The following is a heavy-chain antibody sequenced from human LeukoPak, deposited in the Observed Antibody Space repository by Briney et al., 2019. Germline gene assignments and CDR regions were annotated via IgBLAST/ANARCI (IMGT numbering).Heavy chain of an antibody. CDR1: GGSFSGYY. CDR3: ARLAVAHTAYNWFDP. J-gene: IGHJ5*02. CDR2: INHSGST. Sequence: PSETLSLTCAVYGGSFSGYYWSWIRQPPGKGLEWIGEINHSGSTNYNPSLKSRVTISVDTSKNQFSLKLSSVTAADTAVYYCARLAVAHTAYNWFDPWGQGTLVTVSS. D-gene: IGHD6-19*01. V-gene: IGHV4-34*01.